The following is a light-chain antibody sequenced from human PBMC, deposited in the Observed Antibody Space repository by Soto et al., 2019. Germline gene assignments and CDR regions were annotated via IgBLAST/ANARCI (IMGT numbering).Light chain of an antibody. CDR2: AAS. CDR1: QSISNF. V-gene: IGKV1-39*01. Sequence: DIPMTQSPSSLSASVGDRVTITCRASQSISNFINWYQHKPGKAPKLLIFAASSLVSGVPSRFSGSGSGTDFTLTISSLQPEDVATYYCQDSYSAPRYTFGQGTKLEIK. J-gene: IGKJ2*01. CDR3: QDSYSAPRYT.